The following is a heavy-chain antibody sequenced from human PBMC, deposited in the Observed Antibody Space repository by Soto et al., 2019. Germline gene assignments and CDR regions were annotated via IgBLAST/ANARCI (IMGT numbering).Heavy chain of an antibody. Sequence: EVQLLESGGDLVQPGGHLRLSCTAYGFTFNNYAMSWVRQAPGKGLEWISAISGGGGSTYYANSVKGRFSISRDNSKNARSLQMNIPRAADTTVYFFANAAKRALVASRIDYWGQGSLVTVSS. V-gene: IGHV3-23*01. CDR1: GFTFNNYA. J-gene: IGHJ4*02. D-gene: IGHD2-15*01. CDR3: ANAAKRALVASRIDY. CDR2: ISGGGGST.